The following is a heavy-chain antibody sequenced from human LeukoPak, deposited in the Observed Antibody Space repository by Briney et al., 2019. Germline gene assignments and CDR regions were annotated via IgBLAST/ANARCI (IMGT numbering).Heavy chain of an antibody. V-gene: IGHV1-69*05. J-gene: IGHJ5*02. CDR2: IIPIFGTA. CDR1: GGSFSSEA. D-gene: IGHD5-12*01. Sequence: SVKVSCKAFGGSFSSEAISWVRQAPGQGLEWMGGIIPIFGTANYAQKFQGRVTITTDESTNTAYMEVSSLRSEDTAVYYCARATSTRGYSGSNWFDPWGQGTLVTVSS. CDR3: ARATSTRGYSGSNWFDP.